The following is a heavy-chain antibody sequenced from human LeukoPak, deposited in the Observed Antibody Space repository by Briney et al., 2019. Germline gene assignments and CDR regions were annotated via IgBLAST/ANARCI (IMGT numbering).Heavy chain of an antibody. D-gene: IGHD3-22*01. CDR1: GFTLSLYA. J-gene: IGHJ4*02. V-gene: IGHV3-23*01. CDR2: ISSSGDTI. Sequence: GGSLRLSCAASGFTLSLYAMSWVRQAPGKGLEWVSLISSSGDTIYYADSVKGRFAISRDNSRNTLYLQMNNLRAEDTAVYYCANEFSYYYDSSGYSHVEYWGQGTLVTVSS. CDR3: ANEFSYYYDSSGYSHVEY.